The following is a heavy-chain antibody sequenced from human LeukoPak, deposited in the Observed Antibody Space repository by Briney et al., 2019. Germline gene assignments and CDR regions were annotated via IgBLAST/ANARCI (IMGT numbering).Heavy chain of an antibody. CDR3: AREGGFYRPLDY. Sequence: PSETLSLSCDVSGGSVTSTNWWTWFRQPPGKGLEWIGEVHLDGRTNYNPSLKSRLVMSADLPENHISLKLTSVTAADTAVYYCAREGGFYRPLDYSGQGTLVTVSS. J-gene: IGHJ4*02. D-gene: IGHD6-25*01. CDR2: VHLDGRT. CDR1: GGSVTSTNW. V-gene: IGHV4-4*02.